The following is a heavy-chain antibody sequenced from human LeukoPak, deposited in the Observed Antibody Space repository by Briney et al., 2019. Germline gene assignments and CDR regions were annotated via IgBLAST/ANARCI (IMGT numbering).Heavy chain of an antibody. CDR1: GGSISSYY. Sequence: SEPLSLTCTVSGGSISSYYWSWIRQPPGKGLEWIGYLYYSGSTNSNPSLKSRVTMSVDTSKKQFSLKLRSVTAADTAVYYCARGGSGISNAFDIWAKTLVSPSLQ. V-gene: IGHV4-59*01. J-gene: IGHJ3*02. CDR2: LYYSGST. CDR3: ARGGSGISNAFDI. D-gene: IGHD3-10*01.